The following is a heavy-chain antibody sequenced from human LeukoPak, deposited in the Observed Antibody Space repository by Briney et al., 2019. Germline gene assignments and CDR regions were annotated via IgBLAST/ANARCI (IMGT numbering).Heavy chain of an antibody. V-gene: IGHV2-5*01. D-gene: IGHD3-22*01. CDR1: GFSFSTSGVG. Sequence: SGPTLVNPTQTLTLTCTFSGFSFSTSGVGVGWIRQPPGKALEWLALIYWNDEKRYSPSLKSRLTITKDTSKNQVVLTMTHMDPVDTATYYCAHRHVGYSNSYWFDPWGQGTLVTVSS. CDR2: IYWNDEK. J-gene: IGHJ5*02. CDR3: AHRHVGYSNSYWFDP.